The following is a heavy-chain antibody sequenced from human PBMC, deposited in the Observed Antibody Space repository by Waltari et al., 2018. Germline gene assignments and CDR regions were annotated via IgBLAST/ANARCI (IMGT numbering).Heavy chain of an antibody. D-gene: IGHD5-12*01. Sequence: EVQLLESGGGLVQPGGSLRLSCAAAGFTFSISAMCWVRRAPGKGLEWFAAISGSGGSTYYADSVKGRFTISRDNSKDTLYLQMNSLRAEDTAVYYCAKDPRGGYSGYVPDYWGQGTLVTVSS. J-gene: IGHJ4*02. CDR3: AKDPRGGYSGYVPDY. V-gene: IGHV3-23*01. CDR1: GFTFSISA. CDR2: ISGSGGST.